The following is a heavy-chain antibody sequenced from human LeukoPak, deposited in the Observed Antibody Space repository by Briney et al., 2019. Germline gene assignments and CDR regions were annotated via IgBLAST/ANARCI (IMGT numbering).Heavy chain of an antibody. J-gene: IGHJ3*02. CDR1: GGSMSSYY. D-gene: IGHD3-22*01. CDR2: IYSSEST. V-gene: IGHV4-59*01. CDR3: ARQVYDTNDYYFGFDI. Sequence: SETLSLTCTVSGGSMSSYYWSWVRQPPGKGLEWIGHIYSSESTNYNPSLKSRVTMSVDTSNNQFSLRLSSVTAADTAVYYCARQVYDTNDYYFGFDIWGQGTMATVSS.